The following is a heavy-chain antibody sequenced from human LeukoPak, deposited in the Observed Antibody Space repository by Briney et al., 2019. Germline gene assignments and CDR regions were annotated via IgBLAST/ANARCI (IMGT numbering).Heavy chain of an antibody. CDR1: GFTVSSYE. V-gene: IGHV3-48*03. CDR2: ISSSGSTI. J-gene: IGHJ4*02. D-gene: IGHD2-2*02. Sequence: GGSLRLSCAASGFTVSSYEMNWVRQAPGKGLEWISYISSSGSTIYYADSVKGRFTISRDNAKNSLYLQMDSLRAEDTAVYYCARDFWDRQLYLGDDYWGQGTLVTVSS. CDR3: ARDFWDRQLYLGDDY.